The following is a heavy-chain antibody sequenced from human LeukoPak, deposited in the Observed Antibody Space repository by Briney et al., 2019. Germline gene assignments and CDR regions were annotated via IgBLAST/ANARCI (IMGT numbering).Heavy chain of an antibody. V-gene: IGHV1-69*13. Sequence: ASGKVCCKASAATFSSYAISWVRQGPGQGLELMGGIIPICGTANYAEEFEGRVTTTAGESTSTAYMQLSSRRSEDRAVYYCEREATMVRGVITLWACDYGPKGTLVSVP. CDR2: IIPICGTA. CDR3: EREATMVRGVITLWACDY. J-gene: IGHJ4*02. D-gene: IGHD3-10*01. CDR1: AATFSSYA.